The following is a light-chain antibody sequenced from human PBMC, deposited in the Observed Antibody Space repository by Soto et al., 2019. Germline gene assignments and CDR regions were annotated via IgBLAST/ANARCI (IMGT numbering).Light chain of an antibody. CDR3: QHYGTSPGT. CDR2: GAS. Sequence: IGWTQSTDTLSLSPGEKATLSCRASQSGSSDDLAWYQQQPGQAPRLLIFGASNRATGIPDRFSGSGSGTDFTLTISRLEPEDFVVYYCQHYGTSPGTFGQGTRLEIK. CDR1: QSGSSDD. J-gene: IGKJ5*01. V-gene: IGKV3-20*01.